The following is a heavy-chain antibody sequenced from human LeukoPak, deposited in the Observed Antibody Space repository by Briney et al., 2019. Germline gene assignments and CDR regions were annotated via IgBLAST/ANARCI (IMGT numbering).Heavy chain of an antibody. CDR2: IIPIFGIA. V-gene: IGHV1-69*04. CDR1: GGTFSSYA. D-gene: IGHD1-26*01. Sequence: ASVKVSCKASGGTFSSYAISWVRQAPGQGLEWMGRIIPIFGIANYAQKFQGRVTITPDKSTSTAYMELSSLRSEDTAVYYCARGIPSGSYSFDYWGQGTLVTVSS. J-gene: IGHJ4*02. CDR3: ARGIPSGSYSFDY.